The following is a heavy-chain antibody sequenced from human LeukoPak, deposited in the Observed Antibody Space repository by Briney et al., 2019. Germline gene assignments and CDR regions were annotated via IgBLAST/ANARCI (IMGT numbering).Heavy chain of an antibody. Sequence: GGSLRLSCAASGFTSNTYAMHWVRQAPGKGLEYVSAISYNGGSTYYANSVKGRFTISRDNSKNTLYLQMGSLRADDMAVYYCARRPYSGTYYVDYWGQGTLVTVSS. CDR2: ISYNGGST. D-gene: IGHD1-26*01. J-gene: IGHJ4*02. V-gene: IGHV3-64*01. CDR3: ARRPYSGTYYVDY. CDR1: GFTSNTYA.